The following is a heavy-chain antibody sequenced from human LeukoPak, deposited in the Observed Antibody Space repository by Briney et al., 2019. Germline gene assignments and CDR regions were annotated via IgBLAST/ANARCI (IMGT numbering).Heavy chain of an antibody. D-gene: IGHD3-9*01. J-gene: IGHJ5*02. CDR3: ARLKYPLSLANDHYDIFTAGWFDP. CDR2: IYPGDSDT. CDR1: GYTFTSYW. Sequence: GESLKISCKGSGYTFTSYWIGWVRQMPGKGLEWMGIIYPGDSDTRYSPSFQGQVTISVDKSISTAYLQWSSLKASDTAMYYCARLKYPLSLANDHYDIFTAGWFDPWGQGTLVTVSS. V-gene: IGHV5-51*01.